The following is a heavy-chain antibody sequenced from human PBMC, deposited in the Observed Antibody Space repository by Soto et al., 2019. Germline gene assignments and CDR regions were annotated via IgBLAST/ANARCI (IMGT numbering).Heavy chain of an antibody. D-gene: IGHD3-16*01. CDR1: GGSISSSDYY. CDR3: VSASPRVGFAY. Sequence: QLQLQESGPGLVKPSETLSLTCTVSGGSISSSDYYWGWIRQPPGKGLEWIGHIYYSGSASYNPSPKSPAPISLSPSTSHASLKLSSVPAADTAVSLCVSASPRVGFAYWGQAPLVPVSS. J-gene: IGHJ4*02. CDR2: IYYSGSA. V-gene: IGHV4-39*02.